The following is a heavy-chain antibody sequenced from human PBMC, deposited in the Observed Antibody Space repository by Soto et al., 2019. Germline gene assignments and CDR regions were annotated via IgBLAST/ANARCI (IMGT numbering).Heavy chain of an antibody. D-gene: IGHD6-6*01. V-gene: IGHV4-59*01. CDR3: ARVGGVAARTFDS. CDR2: IYYSGST. Sequence: QVQLQESGPGLVKASETLSLTCTVSGGSINDFYWSWIRQPPGKGLEWIGYIYYSGSTDYNPSLTGRVTISVDTSKNQFSLKLRSVTAADTAVYYCARVGGVAARTFDSWGQGTLVTVSS. CDR1: GGSINDFY. J-gene: IGHJ4*02.